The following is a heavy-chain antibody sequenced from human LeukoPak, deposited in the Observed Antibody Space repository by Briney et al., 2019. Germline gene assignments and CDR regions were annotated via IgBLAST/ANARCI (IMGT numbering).Heavy chain of an antibody. CDR3: ADIPTPDY. CDR1: GFTFSNYA. CDR2: VSGDGGMT. V-gene: IGHV3-23*01. J-gene: IGHJ4*02. D-gene: IGHD2-2*01. Sequence: GGSLRLSCAASGFTFSNYAMSWVRQAPGEGLEWVSTVSGDGGMTYYADSAKGRFTISRDNSKSTVFLQMNGLRAEDMAVYYCADIPTPDYWGQGTLVTVSS.